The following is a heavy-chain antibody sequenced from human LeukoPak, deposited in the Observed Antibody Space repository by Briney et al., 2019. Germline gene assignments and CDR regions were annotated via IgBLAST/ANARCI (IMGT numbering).Heavy chain of an antibody. Sequence: GASVKVSCKASGGTFSSYAISWVRQAPGQGLEWMGGIIPIFGTANYAQKFQGRVTITTDESTSTAYMELSSLRSEDTAVYYCARDGVWGVVPAAAISQHHAAWFDPWGQGTLVTVSS. CDR1: GGTFSSYA. D-gene: IGHD2-2*01. CDR2: IIPIFGTA. V-gene: IGHV1-69*05. J-gene: IGHJ5*02. CDR3: ARDGVWGVVPAAAISQHHAAWFDP.